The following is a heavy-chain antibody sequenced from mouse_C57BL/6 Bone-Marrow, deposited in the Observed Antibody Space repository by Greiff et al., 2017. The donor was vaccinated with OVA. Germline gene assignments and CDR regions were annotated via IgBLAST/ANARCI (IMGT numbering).Heavy chain of an antibody. CDR3: APLLPFAY. V-gene: IGHV1-81*01. D-gene: IGHD1-1*01. CDR1: GYTFTSYG. CDR2: IYPRSGNT. J-gene: IGHJ3*01. Sequence: QVQLQQSGAELARPGASVKLSCKASGYTFTSYGISWVKQGTGQGLEWIGEIYPRSGNTYYNEKFKGKATLTADKSSSTAYMELRSLTSEDSAVYFCAPLLPFAYWGQGTLVTVSA.